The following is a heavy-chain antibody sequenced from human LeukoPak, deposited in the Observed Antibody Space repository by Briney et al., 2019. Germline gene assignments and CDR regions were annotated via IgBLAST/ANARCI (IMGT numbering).Heavy chain of an antibody. CDR1: GFTFSSYG. J-gene: IGHJ4*02. D-gene: IGHD3-10*01. Sequence: GGSLRLSCAASGFTFSSYGMHWVRQAPGKGLEWVAVISYDGSNKYYAASVKGRFTISRDNSKHTLYLQMNSLRAEDTAVYYCAKDYYGSGAHDYWGQGTLVTVSS. CDR3: AKDYYGSGAHDY. V-gene: IGHV3-30*18. CDR2: ISYDGSNK.